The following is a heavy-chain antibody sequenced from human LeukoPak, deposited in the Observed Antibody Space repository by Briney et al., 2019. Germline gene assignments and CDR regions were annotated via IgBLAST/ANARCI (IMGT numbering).Heavy chain of an antibody. CDR2: ISSSSSYI. CDR1: RFTFSTYT. V-gene: IGHV3-21*01. Sequence: GGSLRLSCAASRFTFSTYTMNWVRQAPGKGLEWVSSISSSSSYIYYADSVKGRFTISRDNSKNTLYLQMNSLRAEDTAVYYCARDIVVVPAALWGQGTLVTVSS. CDR3: ARDIVVVPAAL. J-gene: IGHJ4*02. D-gene: IGHD2-2*01.